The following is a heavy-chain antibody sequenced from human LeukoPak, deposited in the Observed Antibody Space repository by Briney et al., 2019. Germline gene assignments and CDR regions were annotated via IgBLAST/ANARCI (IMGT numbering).Heavy chain of an antibody. CDR3: AREEYSSGWYGAESGY. Sequence: ASVKVSCKTSGYTFTSYGISWVRQAPGQGLEWMGWISADNGNTNYAQKFQGRVTMTTDTSTSTACMELRSLRSDDTAVYCCAREEYSSGWYGAESGYWGQGTLVTVSS. CDR2: ISADNGNT. J-gene: IGHJ4*02. D-gene: IGHD6-19*01. CDR1: GYTFTSYG. V-gene: IGHV1-18*01.